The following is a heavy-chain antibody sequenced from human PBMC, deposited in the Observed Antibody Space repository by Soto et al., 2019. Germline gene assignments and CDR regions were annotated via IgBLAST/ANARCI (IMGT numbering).Heavy chain of an antibody. D-gene: IGHD3-22*01. V-gene: IGHV4-59*08. CDR3: ARLGYYDETSFDY. Sequence: PSETLSLTCTVSGGSINNYYWSWIRQPPGKGLECIGYIYFSGSTNYSPSLKSRLTMSVDTSKNQFSLKLSSVTAADTAVYYCARLGYYDETSFDYWGQGTLVTSPQ. CDR1: GGSINNYY. J-gene: IGHJ4*02. CDR2: IYFSGST.